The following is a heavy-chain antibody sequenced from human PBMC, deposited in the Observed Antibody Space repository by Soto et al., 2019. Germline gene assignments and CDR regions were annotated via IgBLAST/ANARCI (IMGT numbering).Heavy chain of an antibody. V-gene: IGHV3-21*01. J-gene: IGHJ3*02. Sequence: GGSLSLSCAASGFTFSSYSMTWVRQAPGKGLEWVSSISSSSSYIYYADSVKGRFTISRDNAKNSLYLQMNSLRAEDTAVYYCARAQGSGYPGDGAFDIWGQGTMVTVSS. CDR1: GFTFSSYS. CDR3: ARAQGSGYPGDGAFDI. D-gene: IGHD5-12*01. CDR2: ISSSSSYI.